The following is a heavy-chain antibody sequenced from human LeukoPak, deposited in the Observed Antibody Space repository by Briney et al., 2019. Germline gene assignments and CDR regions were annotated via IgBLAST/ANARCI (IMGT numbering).Heavy chain of an antibody. V-gene: IGHV4-34*01. D-gene: IGHD3-10*01. CDR2: INHSGST. Sequence: SETLSLTCAVYGGSFSGYYWSWIRQPPGKGLEWIGEINHSGSTNYNPSLKSRVTISVDTSKNQFSMKLSSVTAADTAVYYCARRGGFGYYYGSGSYFNKENWFDPWGQGTLVTVSS. CDR3: ARRGGFGYYYGSGSYFNKENWFDP. CDR1: GGSFSGYY. J-gene: IGHJ5*02.